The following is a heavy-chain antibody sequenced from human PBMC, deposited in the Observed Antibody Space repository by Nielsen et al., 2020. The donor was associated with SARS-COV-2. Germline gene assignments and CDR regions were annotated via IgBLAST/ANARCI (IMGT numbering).Heavy chain of an antibody. CDR2: ISYDGSNK. CDR1: GFTFSSYG. D-gene: IGHD7-27*01. J-gene: IGHJ4*02. Sequence: GSLSLYCAASGFTFSSYGMHWVRQDPGKGLEWVAVISYDGSNKYYADSVKGRFTISRDNSKNTLYLQLTSLRAEDTAIYYCAKDETTSGVNFFHYWGQGALVTVSS. V-gene: IGHV3-30*18. CDR3: AKDETTSGVNFFHY.